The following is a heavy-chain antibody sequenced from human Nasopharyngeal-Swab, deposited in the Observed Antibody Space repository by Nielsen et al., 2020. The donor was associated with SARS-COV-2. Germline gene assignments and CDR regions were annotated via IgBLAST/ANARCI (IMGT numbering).Heavy chain of an antibody. D-gene: IGHD6-19*01. CDR1: GFTFSSYD. J-gene: IGHJ6*02. V-gene: IGHV3-13*04. CDR3: ARDLYSSGGKYYYYGMDV. CDR2: IGTAGDT. Sequence: SCAASGFTFSSYDMHWVSQATGKGLEWVSAIGTAGDTYYPGSVKGRFTISRENAKNSLYLQMNSLRAGDTAVYYCARDLYSSGGKYYYYGMDVWGQGTTGTVSS.